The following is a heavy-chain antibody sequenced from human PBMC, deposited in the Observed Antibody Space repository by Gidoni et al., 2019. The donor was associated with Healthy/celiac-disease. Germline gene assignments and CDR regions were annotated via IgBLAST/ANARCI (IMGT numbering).Heavy chain of an antibody. CDR1: GFTFSSYA. CDR2: ISYDGSNK. J-gene: IGHJ4*02. D-gene: IGHD3-22*01. Sequence: QVQLVESGGGVVQPGRSLRPSCAASGFTFSSYAMHWVRQAPGKGLEWVAVISYDGSNKYYADSVKGRFTISRDNSKNTLYLQMNSLRAEDTAVYYCARDQWLSLDYWGQGTLVTVSS. CDR3: ARDQWLSLDY. V-gene: IGHV3-30*04.